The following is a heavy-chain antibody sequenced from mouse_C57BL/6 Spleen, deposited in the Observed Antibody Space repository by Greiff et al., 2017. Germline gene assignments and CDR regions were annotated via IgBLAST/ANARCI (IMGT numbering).Heavy chain of an antibody. J-gene: IGHJ4*01. CDR2: IYPRSGNT. V-gene: IGHV1-81*01. Sequence: VKLMESGAELARPGASVKLSCKASGYTFTSYGISWVKQRTGQGLEWIGEIYPRSGNTYYNEKFKGKATLTADKSSSTAYMELRSLTSEDSAVYFCARPTVGAMDYWGQGTSVTVSS. CDR3: ARPTVGAMDY. CDR1: GYTFTSYG. D-gene: IGHD1-1*01.